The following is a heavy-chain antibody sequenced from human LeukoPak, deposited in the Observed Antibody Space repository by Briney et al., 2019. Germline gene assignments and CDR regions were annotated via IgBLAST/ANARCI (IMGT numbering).Heavy chain of an antibody. CDR1: GYTFTSYY. CDR3: AREVSAAASYYFDY. J-gene: IGHJ4*02. V-gene: IGHV1-2*04. CDR2: INPNSGGT. Sequence: ASVKVSCKASGYTFTSYYMHWVRQAPGQGLEWMGWINPNSGGTNYAQKFQGWVTMTRDTSISTAYMELSRLRSDDTAVYYCAREVSAAASYYFDYWGQGTLVTVSS. D-gene: IGHD6-13*01.